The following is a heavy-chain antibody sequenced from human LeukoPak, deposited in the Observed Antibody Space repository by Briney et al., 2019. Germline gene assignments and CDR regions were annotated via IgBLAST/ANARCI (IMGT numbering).Heavy chain of an antibody. V-gene: IGHV3-74*01. Sequence: PGGSLRLSCAASGFTFSSYWMHWVRQPPGEGLVWVSRISGDGTTTYADSVKGRFTISRDNAKNTLFLQMNSLRAEDTAVYYSARRNPELGKSYDYWGQGTVVTVSS. D-gene: IGHD7-27*01. CDR1: GFTFSSYW. CDR2: ISGDGTT. J-gene: IGHJ4*02. CDR3: ARRNPELGKSYDY.